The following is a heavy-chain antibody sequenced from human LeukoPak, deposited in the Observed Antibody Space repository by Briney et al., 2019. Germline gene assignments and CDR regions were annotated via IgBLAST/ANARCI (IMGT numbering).Heavy chain of an antibody. D-gene: IGHD6-13*01. Sequence: ETLSLTCAVSGVSISSSNWWSWVRQAPGKGLEWVSSLRGNGGSTEYVDSVRGRFVISRDNSRNTLYLQMNSLRAEDTAVYYCAKSVTAAGTYAFDIWGQGTVVTVSS. V-gene: IGHV3-23*01. J-gene: IGHJ3*02. CDR2: LRGNGGST. CDR1: GVSISSSN. CDR3: AKSVTAAGTYAFDI.